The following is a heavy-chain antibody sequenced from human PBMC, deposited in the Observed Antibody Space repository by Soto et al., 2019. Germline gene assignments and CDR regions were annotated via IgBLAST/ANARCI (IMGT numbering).Heavy chain of an antibody. CDR2: IGPESGAT. D-gene: IGHD5-12*01. CDR3: GRGRSGQIVVFY. Sequence: ASVKVSCKASGYTFTGHYIHWVRQAPEQGPEWMGEIGPESGATRYAQKFQGRVTMTRDMSITTVYMELNNLSPDDTAVYYCGRGRSGQIVVFYWDQGTPVTVSS. J-gene: IGHJ4*02. V-gene: IGHV1-2*02. CDR1: GYTFTGHY.